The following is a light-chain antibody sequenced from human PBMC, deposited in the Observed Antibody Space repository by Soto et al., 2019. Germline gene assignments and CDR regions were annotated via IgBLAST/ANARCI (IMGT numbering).Light chain of an antibody. CDR1: QSVSVNS. CDR3: QQYGGSPFT. Sequence: EIVLTQAPGTLSLSPGERATLSCRASQSVSVNSLAWYQQKGGQAPRLLIYAASTRATGVPDRFSGTGSGTDFALTISRLEPDDSAVYYCQQYGGSPFTFGPGTKGDIK. V-gene: IGKV3-20*01. CDR2: AAS. J-gene: IGKJ3*01.